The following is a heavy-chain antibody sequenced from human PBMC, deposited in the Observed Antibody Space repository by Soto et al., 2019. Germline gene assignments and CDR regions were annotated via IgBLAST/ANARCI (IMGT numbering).Heavy chain of an antibody. D-gene: IGHD6-13*01. CDR3: AKELSSMWFPLNS. CDR1: GFTFSSYA. Sequence: GGSLRLSCTASGFTFSSYAMSWVRQAPGKGLEWVSAISGSGGSTWYADSVQGRFTISSDNSKNTLYLQMNSLRAEDTALYYCAKELSSMWFPLNSWGQGTLVTVPS. CDR2: ISGSGGST. J-gene: IGHJ4*02. V-gene: IGHV3-23*01.